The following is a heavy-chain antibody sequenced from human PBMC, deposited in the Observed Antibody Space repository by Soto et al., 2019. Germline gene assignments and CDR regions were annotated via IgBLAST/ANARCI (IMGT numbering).Heavy chain of an antibody. V-gene: IGHV4-30-2*01. CDR3: ARRGLLLDYYGMDV. D-gene: IGHD2-15*01. CDR1: GGSISSGGYS. J-gene: IGHJ6*02. CDR2: ICHSGST. Sequence: PSETLSLTCAVSGGSISSGGYSWSWIRQPPGKGLEWIGYICHSGSTYYNPSLKSRVTISVDRSKNQFSLKLSSVTAADTAVYYCARRGLLLDYYGMDVWGQGTTVTV.